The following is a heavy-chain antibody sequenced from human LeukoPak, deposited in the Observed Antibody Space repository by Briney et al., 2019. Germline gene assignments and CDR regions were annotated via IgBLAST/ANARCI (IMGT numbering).Heavy chain of an antibody. CDR3: ARCGTSCLDAFGI. Sequence: PGGSLRLSCAASGFTFSSYAMSWVRQAPGKGLEWVSAISGSGGSTYYADSVKGRFTISRDNSKNTLYLQMNSLRAEDTAVYYCARCGTSCLDAFGIWGQGTMVTVSS. V-gene: IGHV3-23*01. J-gene: IGHJ3*02. D-gene: IGHD2-2*01. CDR1: GFTFSSYA. CDR2: ISGSGGST.